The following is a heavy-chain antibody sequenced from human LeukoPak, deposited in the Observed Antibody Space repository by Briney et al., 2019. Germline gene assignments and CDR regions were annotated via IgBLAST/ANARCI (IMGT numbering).Heavy chain of an antibody. J-gene: IGHJ6*03. Sequence: GGSLRLSCAASGFTVSSFDMHWVRQPTGQGLEWVSTIGTASDTYYPGSVEGRFTLSRDNAKNSLYLQMNSLTAGDTAVYYCARGPPRGKYYYMDVWGKGTTVTVSS. CDR1: GFTVSSFD. D-gene: IGHD1-1*01. CDR2: IGTASDT. V-gene: IGHV3-13*01. CDR3: ARGPPRGKYYYMDV.